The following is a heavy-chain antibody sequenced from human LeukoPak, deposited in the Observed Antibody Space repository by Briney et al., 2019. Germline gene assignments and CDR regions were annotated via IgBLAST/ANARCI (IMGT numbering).Heavy chain of an antibody. J-gene: IGHJ4*02. CDR1: GYTFTSYG. CDR3: AREPRYCSSTSCYIFDY. D-gene: IGHD2-2*02. V-gene: IGHV1-18*01. CDR2: ISAYNGNT. Sequence: ASVKVSCKASGYTFTSYGISWVRQAPGQGLEWMGWISAYNGNTNYAQKLQGRVTMTTDTSTSTAYMELRGLRSDDTAVYYCAREPRYCSSTSCYIFDYWGQGTLVTVSS.